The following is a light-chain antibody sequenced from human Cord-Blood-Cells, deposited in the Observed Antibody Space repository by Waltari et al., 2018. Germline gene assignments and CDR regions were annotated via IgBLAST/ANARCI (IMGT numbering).Light chain of an antibody. J-gene: IGLJ3*02. CDR1: SSDVGGYNY. CDR2: DVS. Sequence: QSALTQPRSVSGSPGQSVTISCTGTSSDVGGYNYVSWYQQHPGKAPKLMIYDVSKRPSGVPDRFSGSKSGNTASLTISGLQAEDEADYYCCSYAGSYTRVFGGATTRTVL. V-gene: IGLV2-11*01. CDR3: CSYAGSYTRV.